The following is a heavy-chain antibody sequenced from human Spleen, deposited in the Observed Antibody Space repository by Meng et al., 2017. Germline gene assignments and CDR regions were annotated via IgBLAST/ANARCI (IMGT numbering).Heavy chain of an antibody. D-gene: IGHD6-13*01. Sequence: ASVKVSCKASGYTFTDYYMHWVRQAPGQGPEWMGWIIPSSGGTNYAQRFQGRVTMTRDTSISTTYMELSRLRSDDTAVYYCVRDEDISAAGKLFGDYWGQGTLVTVSS. J-gene: IGHJ4*02. CDR1: GYTFTDYY. CDR3: VRDEDISAAGKLFGDY. CDR2: IIPSSGGT. V-gene: IGHV1-2*02.